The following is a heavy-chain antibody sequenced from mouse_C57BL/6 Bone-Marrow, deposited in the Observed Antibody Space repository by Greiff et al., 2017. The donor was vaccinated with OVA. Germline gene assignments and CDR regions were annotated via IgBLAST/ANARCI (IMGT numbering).Heavy chain of an antibody. J-gene: IGHJ3*01. D-gene: IGHD4-1*02. CDR1: GFSFNTYA. V-gene: IGHV10-1*01. Sequence: EPGGGLVQPKGSLKLSCAASGFSFNTYAMNWVRQAPGKGLEWVARIRSKSNNYATYYADSVKDRFTISRDDSESMLYLQMNNLKTEDTAMYYCVATSHFAYWGQGTLVTVSA. CDR2: IRSKSNNYAT. CDR3: VATSHFAY.